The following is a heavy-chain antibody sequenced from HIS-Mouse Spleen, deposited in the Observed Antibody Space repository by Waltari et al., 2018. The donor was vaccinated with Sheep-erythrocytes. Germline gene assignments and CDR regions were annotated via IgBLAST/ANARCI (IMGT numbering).Heavy chain of an antibody. CDR3: ARWAARPKYFDY. D-gene: IGHD6-6*01. J-gene: IGHJ4*02. V-gene: IGHV3-7*01. CDR2: VKQDGSEK. CDR1: GFTFSSYW. Sequence: EVQLVESGGGLVQPGGSLRLSCAASGFTFSSYWMSWVRQAPGEGREWVANVKQDGSEKYYVDPVKGRFTISRDNAKNSLYLQMNSLRAEDTAVYYCARWAARPKYFDYWGQGTLVTVSS.